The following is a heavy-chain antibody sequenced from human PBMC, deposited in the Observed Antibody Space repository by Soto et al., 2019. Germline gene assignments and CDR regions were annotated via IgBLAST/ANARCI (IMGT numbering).Heavy chain of an antibody. CDR1: GFTVGRHD. V-gene: IGHV3-53*01. Sequence: QLVESGGGLFQAGGSTRLSCLVSGFTVGRHDMAWVRQAPGKGLEWASIIQRGGAPYYPDSAQGRFTISRDNSKNTVYLHMNSLRVEDTGVYSCVRVLYDSGVVDFWGQGSLITVS. D-gene: IGHD5-12*01. J-gene: IGHJ4*02. CDR2: IQRGGAP. CDR3: VRVLYDSGVVDF.